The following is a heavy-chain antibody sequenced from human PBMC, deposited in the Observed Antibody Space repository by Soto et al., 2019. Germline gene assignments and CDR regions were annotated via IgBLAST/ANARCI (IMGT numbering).Heavy chain of an antibody. J-gene: IGHJ5*02. V-gene: IGHV3-23*01. D-gene: IGHD3-16*01. CDR3: TKVHGGPPPAYVGWFDP. CDR2: ISGSGGST. Sequence: GGSLRLSCAASGFTFSSYAMSWVRQAPGKGLEWVSAISGSGGSTYYADSVKGRFTISRNNSKNTLYLQMNSRRAEDRAVYAGTKVHGGPPPAYVGWFDPWGQGTLVTVSS. CDR1: GFTFSSYA.